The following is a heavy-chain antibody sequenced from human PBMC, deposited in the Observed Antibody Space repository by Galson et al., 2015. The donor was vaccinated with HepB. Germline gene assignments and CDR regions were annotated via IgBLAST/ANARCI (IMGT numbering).Heavy chain of an antibody. J-gene: IGHJ4*02. V-gene: IGHV1-2*06. CDR3: ARDLGGGTSVDY. CDR1: GYTFTGYY. D-gene: IGHD2-2*01. Sequence: SCKASGYTFTGYYMHWVRQAPGQGLEWMGRINPKSGVTNYAQKFQGRVTMTSDTSVSTAYLELSRLRSDDTAVYYCARDLGGGTSVDYWGQGTLVTVSS. CDR2: INPKSGVT.